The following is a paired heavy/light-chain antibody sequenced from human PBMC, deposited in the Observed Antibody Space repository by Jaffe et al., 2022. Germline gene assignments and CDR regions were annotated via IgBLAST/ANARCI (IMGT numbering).Light chain of an antibody. J-gene: IGLJ2*01. V-gene: IGLV2-14*03. CDR2: DVS. Sequence: QSALTQPASVSGSPGQSITISCTGTNSDVGRYSYVSWYQQHPGKAPKLMIYDVSNRPSGVSSRFSGSKSGNTASLTISGLQAEDEAYYFCSSYTSSSTLVFGGGTKLTVL. CDR1: NSDVGRYSY. CDR3: SSYTSSSTLV.
Heavy chain of an antibody. CDR3: ARPIRGRGSVYVGFDF. D-gene: IGHD3-3*01. CDR2: INSDTNNA. J-gene: IGHJ4*02. CDR1: GYTFTDYY. Sequence: QVHLVQSGAEVKKPGASVKVSCKTSGYTFTDYYIHWVRQAPGQGLEWMGWINSDTNNAHYAQNFQGRVTVTRDTSISTAYMELNRLTSDDTAVYYCARPIRGRGSVYVGFDFWGQGTLVTVSS. V-gene: IGHV1-2*02.